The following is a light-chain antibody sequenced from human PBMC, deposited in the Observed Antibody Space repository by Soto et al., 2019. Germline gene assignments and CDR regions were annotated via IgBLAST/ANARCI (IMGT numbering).Light chain of an antibody. J-gene: IGKJ5*01. CDR3: QQYYNRPPFT. CDR2: GAS. CDR1: QSVGSS. Sequence: EIVMTQSPATLSGSPGERATLSCRASQSVGSSLAWYQQKPGQAPRLVIHGASTRATGIPARFSGSGSGTEFTLTISSLQSEDFAVYYGQQYYNRPPFTFGQGTRLEIK. V-gene: IGKV3-15*01.